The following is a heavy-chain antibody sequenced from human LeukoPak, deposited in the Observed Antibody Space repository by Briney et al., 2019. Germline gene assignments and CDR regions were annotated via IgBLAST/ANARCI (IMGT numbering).Heavy chain of an antibody. Sequence: GPLEPSLAAFGVTGSNNLIAWVPPAPGKGLGWVSVIYSGGSTYYADSVKGRFTISKDNSKNTLYLQMNSLRAEDTAVYYCARDGTGDRWGHFDYWGQGTLVTVSS. CDR1: GVTGSNNL. CDR2: IYSGGST. V-gene: IGHV3-53*01. CDR3: ARDGTGDRWGHFDY. J-gene: IGHJ4*02. D-gene: IGHD7-27*01.